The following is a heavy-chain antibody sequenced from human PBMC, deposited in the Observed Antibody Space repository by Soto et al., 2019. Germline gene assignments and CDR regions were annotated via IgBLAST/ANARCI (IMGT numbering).Heavy chain of an antibody. J-gene: IGHJ6*02. CDR1: GFTFGDYA. CDR2: IRSKAYGGTT. V-gene: IGHV3-49*03. D-gene: IGHD1-20*01. Sequence: GGSLRLSCTASGFTFGDYAMSWFRQAPGKGLEWVGFIRSKAYGGTTEYAASVKGRFTISRDDSKSIAYLQMNSLKTEDTAVYYCTRDTRLSFNWNRPYYYYYGMDVWGQGTTVTVSS. CDR3: TRDTRLSFNWNRPYYYYYGMDV.